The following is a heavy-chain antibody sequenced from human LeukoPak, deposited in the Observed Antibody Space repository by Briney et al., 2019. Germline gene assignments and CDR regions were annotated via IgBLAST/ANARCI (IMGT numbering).Heavy chain of an antibody. D-gene: IGHD4-23*01. CDR1: GGSISSSSYY. J-gene: IGHJ6*03. V-gene: IGHV4-39*01. Sequence: SETLSLTCTVSGGSISSSSYYWGWIRQPPGKGLEWIGSIYYTGSTYYNPSLRSRVTISVDTSKNQFSLKLSSVTAADTSVYYCARLHYGGNYGYYYYMDVWGKGTTVTISS. CDR2: IYYTGST. CDR3: ARLHYGGNYGYYYYMDV.